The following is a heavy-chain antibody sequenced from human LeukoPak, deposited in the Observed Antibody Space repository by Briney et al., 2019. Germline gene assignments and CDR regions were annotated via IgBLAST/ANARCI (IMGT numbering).Heavy chain of an antibody. D-gene: IGHD2-2*02. CDR3: SRDRESRYCSSTSCYSPYTTYYYYYYMDV. CDR2: IYHSGST. CDR1: GGSLSSGGYS. J-gene: IGHJ6*03. Sequence: SQTLSLTCAVSGGSLSSGGYSWSWLRQPPGKGLEWIGYIYHSGSTYYNPSLKSRVTISVDRSKNQFSLKLSSVTAADTAVYYCSRDRESRYCSSTSCYSPYTTYYYYYYMDVWGKGTTVTVSS. V-gene: IGHV4-30-2*01.